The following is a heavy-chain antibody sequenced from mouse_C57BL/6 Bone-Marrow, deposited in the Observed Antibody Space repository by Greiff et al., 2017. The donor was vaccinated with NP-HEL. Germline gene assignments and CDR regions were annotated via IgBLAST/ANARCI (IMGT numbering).Heavy chain of an antibody. CDR1: GYTFTDYE. J-gene: IGHJ1*03. D-gene: IGHD1-1*01. CDR3: TRRRGVIDYYGSSYSWDYDV. V-gene: IGHV1-15*01. Sequence: QVQLQQSGAELVRPGASVTLSCKASGYTFTDYEMHWVKQTPVHGLEWIVAIDPETGGTDYNQKFKGKAILTADKSSSTAYMELRSLTSEDAAVYYGTRRRGVIDYYGSSYSWDYDVWGTGTTVTVSS. CDR2: IDPETGGT.